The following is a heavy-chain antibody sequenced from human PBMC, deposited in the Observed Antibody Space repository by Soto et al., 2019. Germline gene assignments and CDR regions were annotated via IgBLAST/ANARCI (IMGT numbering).Heavy chain of an antibody. CDR1: GDTFSNQA. V-gene: IGHV1-69*06. D-gene: IGHD3-3*01. CDR3: AASTFQSGVSGYFHLDH. Sequence: QVHLVQSGTEVKKPGSSVKVSCKTSGDTFSNQAISWVRQAPGQGLEWMGGIIPLFDSAGYAQRSHDRVTITADKFTNTVYMELRSLTSVDTAVYYCAASTFQSGVSGYFHLDHWGQGTLVTVSS. CDR2: IIPLFDSA. J-gene: IGHJ4*02.